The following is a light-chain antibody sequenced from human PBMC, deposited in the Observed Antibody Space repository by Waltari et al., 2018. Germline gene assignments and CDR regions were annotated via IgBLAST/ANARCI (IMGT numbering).Light chain of an antibody. Sequence: DIQLTQSPSSLSASPSDRVTITCRASQSINSYLNWYQQKPGKAPKLLIYGTSSLQSGVPSRFRGSGSGTDFSLTINSRQPADFAAYYCQQTYTTPYTFGQGTKLEIK. CDR2: GTS. J-gene: IGKJ2*01. CDR1: QSINSY. CDR3: QQTYTTPYT. V-gene: IGKV1-39*01.